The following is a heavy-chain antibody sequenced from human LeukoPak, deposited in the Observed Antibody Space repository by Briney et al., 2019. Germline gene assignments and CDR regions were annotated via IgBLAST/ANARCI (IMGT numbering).Heavy chain of an antibody. CDR3: TGGGWSTDAFDI. CDR1: GFTFSNYA. J-gene: IGHJ3*02. D-gene: IGHD6-19*01. V-gene: IGHV3-23*01. CDR2: ITGSGGST. Sequence: GGSLRLSCAASGFTFSNYAMSWVRQAPGKGLEWVSGITGSGGSTYFADSVKGRFTISRDNHKNTLYLQMNSLRAEDTAVYYCTGGGWSTDAFDIWGQGTMVTVSS.